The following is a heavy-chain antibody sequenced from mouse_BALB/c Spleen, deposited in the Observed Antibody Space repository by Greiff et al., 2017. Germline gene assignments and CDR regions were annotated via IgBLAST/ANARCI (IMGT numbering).Heavy chain of an antibody. CDR3: ARTGTFDAMDY. Sequence: EVMLVESGGGLVQPGGSLKLSCAASGFTFSSYGMHWVRQAPEKGLEWVAYISSGGSTNNYADTVKGRFTIARDNTKNTLYLQMTRLRSEDTSMYYCARTGTFDAMDYWGQGTSVTVSS. J-gene: IGHJ4*01. CDR2: ISSGGSTN. D-gene: IGHD1-1*02. CDR1: GFTFSSYG. V-gene: IGHV5-17*02.